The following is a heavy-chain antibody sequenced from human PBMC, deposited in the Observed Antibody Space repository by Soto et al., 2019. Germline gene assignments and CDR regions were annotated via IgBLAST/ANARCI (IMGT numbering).Heavy chain of an antibody. J-gene: IGHJ3*02. CDR3: ARVHCSSTSCYLVNAFDI. V-gene: IGHV1-18*01. D-gene: IGHD2-2*01. Sequence: ASVKVSCKASGYTFTSYGISWVRQAPGQGLEWMGWISAYNGNTNYAQKLQGRVTLTTDTSTSTAYMELRSLRSDDTAVYYCARVHCSSTSCYLVNAFDIWGQGTMVTVSS. CDR1: GYTFTSYG. CDR2: ISAYNGNT.